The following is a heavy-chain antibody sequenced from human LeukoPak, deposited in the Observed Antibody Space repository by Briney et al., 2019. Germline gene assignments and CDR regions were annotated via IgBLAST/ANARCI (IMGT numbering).Heavy chain of an antibody. V-gene: IGHV3-7*03. Sequence: GGSLRLSCADSGFTFSSYWMSWVRQAPGKGLEWVANIKQDGGEKHYVDSVKGRFTISRDNAKNSLYLQMNSLRAEDTAVYYCAREGLYGMDVWGQGSTVTVSS. CDR2: IKQDGGEK. CDR3: AREGLYGMDV. J-gene: IGHJ6*02. CDR1: GFTFSSYW.